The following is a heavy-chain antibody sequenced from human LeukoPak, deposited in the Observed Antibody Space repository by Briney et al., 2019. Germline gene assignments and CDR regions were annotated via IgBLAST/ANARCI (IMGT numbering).Heavy chain of an antibody. CDR2: IYYDGTI. CDR1: GGSISGFY. CDR3: ARERGRITLARGVIPDAFDI. V-gene: IGHV4-59*01. Sequence: PSETLSLTCTVLGGSISGFYWSWIRQPPGKALEWIGYIYYDGTINYNPSLKSRVTISLDTSENQFSLRLSSVTAADTAVYYCARERGRITLARGVIPDAFDIWGQGTLVTVS. J-gene: IGHJ3*02. D-gene: IGHD3-10*01.